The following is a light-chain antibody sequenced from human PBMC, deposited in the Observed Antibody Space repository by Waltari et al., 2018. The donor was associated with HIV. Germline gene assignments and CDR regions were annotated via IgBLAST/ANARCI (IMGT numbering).Light chain of an antibody. Sequence: DIVFTQSPATLSLSPGERVTPSCRASQYVGTDLACYKQKPGQAPGLLIYDASNTATGVPGRFSGSGSGTDFTLTISSLEPEDSAVYYCQQRSNWPLTFGGGTKVEIK. J-gene: IGKJ4*01. CDR3: QQRSNWPLT. CDR1: QYVGTD. V-gene: IGKV3-11*01. CDR2: DAS.